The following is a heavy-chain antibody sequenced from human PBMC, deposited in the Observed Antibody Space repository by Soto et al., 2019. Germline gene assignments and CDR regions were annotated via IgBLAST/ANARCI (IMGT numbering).Heavy chain of an antibody. Sequence: SETLSLTCAVYGGSFSGYYWSWLRQPPGKGLEWIGEINHSGSTNYNPSFQGQVTISADKSISTAYLQWSSLKASDTAMYYCARYPPRFGELRSSGFDQWGQGTLVTVSS. CDR2: INHSGST. V-gene: IGHV4-34*10. CDR3: ARYPPRFGELRSSGFDQ. CDR1: GGSFSGYY. J-gene: IGHJ5*02. D-gene: IGHD3-10*01.